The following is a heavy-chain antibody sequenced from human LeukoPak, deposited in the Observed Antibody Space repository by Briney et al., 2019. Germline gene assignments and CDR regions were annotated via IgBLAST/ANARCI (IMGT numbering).Heavy chain of an antibody. D-gene: IGHD3-10*01. CDR2: IYTSGST. CDR3: ARDYYGSGSYLGGFDY. V-gene: IGHV4-61*02. CDR1: GGSISSGSYY. J-gene: IGHJ4*02. Sequence: SETLSLTCTVSGGSISSGSYYWSWIRQPAGKGLEWIGRIYTSGSTNYNPSLKSRVTISVDTSKNQFSLKLSSVTAADTAVYYCARDYYGSGSYLGGFDYWGQGTLVTVSS.